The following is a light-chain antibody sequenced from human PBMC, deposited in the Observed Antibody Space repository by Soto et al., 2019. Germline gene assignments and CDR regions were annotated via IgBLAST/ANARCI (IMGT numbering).Light chain of an antibody. CDR1: SSDVGSYNL. V-gene: IGLV2-23*01. CDR2: EGS. Sequence: QSALTQPASVSGSPGQSITISCTGTSSDVGSYNLVSWYQQHPGKAPKLMIYEGSKRPSGVSNRFSGSKSGNTASLTISGLQAEDEADYYCCSYAGSSTGGVVFGGGTQLTVL. CDR3: CSYAGSSTGGVV. J-gene: IGLJ2*01.